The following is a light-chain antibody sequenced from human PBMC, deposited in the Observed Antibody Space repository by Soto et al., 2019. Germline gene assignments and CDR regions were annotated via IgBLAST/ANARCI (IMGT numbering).Light chain of an antibody. V-gene: IGKV1-39*01. J-gene: IGKJ2*01. CDR3: HQSYSTIT. Sequence: DIQMTQSPSSLSASVGDRVTITCRASQTIYNYLNWYQQKPGRAPKVLIYAAASLQSGVPSRFSSSAPETDFTLNISTLRSEASATYYFHQSYSTITLGQGTKLLIK. CDR2: AAA. CDR1: QTIYNY.